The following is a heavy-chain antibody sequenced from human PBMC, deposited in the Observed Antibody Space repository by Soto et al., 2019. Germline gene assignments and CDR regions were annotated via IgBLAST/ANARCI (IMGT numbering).Heavy chain of an antibody. CDR2: ISAYNGNT. D-gene: IGHD1-26*01. CDR1: GYTFTSYG. V-gene: IGHV1-18*01. Sequence: GASVKVSCKASGYTFTSYGISWVRQAPGQGLEWMGWISAYNGNTNYAQKLQGRVTMTTDTSTSTAYMELRSLRSDDTAIYYCARLDNSGTSQSFDYWGPGVQVTVSS. CDR3: ARLDNSGTSQSFDY. J-gene: IGHJ4*02.